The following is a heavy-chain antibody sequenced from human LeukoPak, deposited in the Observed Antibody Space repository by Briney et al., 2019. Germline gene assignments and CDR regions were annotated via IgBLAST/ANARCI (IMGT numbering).Heavy chain of an antibody. D-gene: IGHD4-11*01. Sequence: PGGSLRLSCAASGFTFSSYAMSWVRQAPGKGLEWVSGISGSGGSTYYADSVKGRFTISRDNSKNTLYLQMNSLRAEDTAVYYCAKDWREQYDYSNYGGFHYYCMDVWGKGTTATVSS. CDR1: GFTFSSYA. V-gene: IGHV3-23*01. CDR3: AKDWREQYDYSNYGGFHYYCMDV. J-gene: IGHJ6*03. CDR2: ISGSGGST.